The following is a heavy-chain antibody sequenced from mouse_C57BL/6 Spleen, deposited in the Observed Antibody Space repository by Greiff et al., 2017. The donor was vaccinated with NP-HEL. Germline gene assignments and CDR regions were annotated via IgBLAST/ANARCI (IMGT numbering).Heavy chain of an antibody. J-gene: IGHJ4*01. CDR1: GFTFSDFY. CDR2: SRNKANDYTT. CDR3: ARDLAYYNYAMDY. Sequence: EVKLVESGGGLVQSGRSLRLSCATSGFTFSDFYMEWVRQAPGKGLEWIAASRNKANDYTTEYSASVKGRFIVSRDTSQSILYLQMNALRAEDTAIYYCARDLAYYNYAMDYWGQGTSVTVSS. V-gene: IGHV7-1*01. D-gene: IGHD2-12*01.